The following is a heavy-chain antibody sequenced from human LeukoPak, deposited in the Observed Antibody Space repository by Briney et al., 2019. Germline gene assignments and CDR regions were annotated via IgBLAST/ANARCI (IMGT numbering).Heavy chain of an antibody. CDR3: ARDEKQGFDP. V-gene: IGHV4-59*01. CDR2: IYYSGST. CDR1: GGSISSYY. J-gene: IGHJ5*02. Sequence: SETLSLTCTVSGGSISSYYWSWIRQPPGKRLEWIGYIYYSGSTNYNPPLKSRVTISVDTSKNQFSLKLSSVTAADTAVYYCARDEKQGFDPWGQGTLVTVSS.